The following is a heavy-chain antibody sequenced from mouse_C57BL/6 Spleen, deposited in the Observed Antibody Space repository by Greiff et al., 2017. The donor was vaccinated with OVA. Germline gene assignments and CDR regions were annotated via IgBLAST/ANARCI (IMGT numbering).Heavy chain of an antibody. J-gene: IGHJ3*01. D-gene: IGHD2-4*01. Sequence: VQLQQPGAELVMPGASVKLSCKASGYTFTSYWMHWVKQRPGQGLEWIGEIDPSDSYTNYNQKFKGKSTLTVDKSSSTAYMQLSSLTSEDSAVYYWAREGLRLGAWFAYWGQGTLVTVSA. CDR1: GYTFTSYW. CDR3: AREGLRLGAWFAY. CDR2: IDPSDSYT. V-gene: IGHV1-69*01.